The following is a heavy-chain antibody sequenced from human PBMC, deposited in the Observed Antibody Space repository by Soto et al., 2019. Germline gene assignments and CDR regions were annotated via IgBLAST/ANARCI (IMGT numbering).Heavy chain of an antibody. D-gene: IGHD2-8*01. CDR2: ISGSGGST. CDR1: GFTFSSYA. J-gene: IGHJ4*02. Sequence: GGSLRLSCAASGFTFSSYAMSWVRQAPGKGLEWVSAISGSGGSTYYADSVKGRFTISRDNSKNTLYLQMNSLRAEDTAVYYCRLMYLSVGFDYWGQGTLVTVSS. CDR3: RLMYLSVGFDY. V-gene: IGHV3-23*01.